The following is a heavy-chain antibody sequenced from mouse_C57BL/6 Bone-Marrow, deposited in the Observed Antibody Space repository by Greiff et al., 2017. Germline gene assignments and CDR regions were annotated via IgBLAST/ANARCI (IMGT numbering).Heavy chain of an antibody. CDR2: IDPSDSYT. D-gene: IGHD3-2*02. Sequence: VQLQQPGAELVRPGTSVKLSCKASGYTFTSSWMHWVKQRPGQGLEWIGVIDPSDSYTNYNQKFKGKATLTVDTSSSTAYMQLSSLTSEDSAVYYCAREGRQLRLRDYFDYWGQGTTLTVSS. CDR3: AREGRQLRLRDYFDY. CDR1: GYTFTSSW. V-gene: IGHV1-59*01. J-gene: IGHJ2*01.